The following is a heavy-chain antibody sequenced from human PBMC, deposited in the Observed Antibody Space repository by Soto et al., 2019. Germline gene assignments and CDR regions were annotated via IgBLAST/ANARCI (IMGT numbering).Heavy chain of an antibody. CDR2: ISGSGGTT. CDR1: GFTFSSYA. Sequence: EVQLLESGGALVQSGGSLRLSCEVSGFTFSSYAMSWVRQAPGKGLEWVSAISGSGGTTYYADSVKGRFTISRDNSKNTLYLQMNSLRAEDTAVYYCAKDPRMATVTTDYFDYWGQGTLVTVSS. D-gene: IGHD4-17*01. V-gene: IGHV3-23*01. J-gene: IGHJ4*02. CDR3: AKDPRMATVTTDYFDY.